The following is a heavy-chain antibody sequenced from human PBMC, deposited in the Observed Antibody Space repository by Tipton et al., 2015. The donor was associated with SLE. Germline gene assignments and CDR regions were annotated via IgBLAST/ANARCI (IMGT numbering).Heavy chain of an antibody. V-gene: IGHV4-4*07. CDR3: ARDEATIGAFDI. Sequence: TLSLTCTVSGGSISSYYWSWIRQPAGEGLEWIGRIYTSGSTNYNPSLKSRVTMSVDTSKNQFSLKLSSVTAADTAVYYCARDEATIGAFDIWGQGTMVTVSS. CDR2: IYTSGST. J-gene: IGHJ3*02. D-gene: IGHD5-12*01. CDR1: GGSISSYY.